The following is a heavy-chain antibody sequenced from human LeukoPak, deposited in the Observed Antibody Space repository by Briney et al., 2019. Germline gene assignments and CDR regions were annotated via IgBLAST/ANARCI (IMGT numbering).Heavy chain of an antibody. CDR2: IYHSGST. CDR1: GGSISSGGSS. D-gene: IGHD4-23*01. Sequence: PSQTLSLTCAVSGGSISSGGSSWSWIRQPPGKGLEWIGYIYHSGSTYYSPSLKSRVTISVDGSKNQFSLKLSSVTAADTAVYYCARGLRWFDYWGQGTLVTVSS. J-gene: IGHJ4*02. CDR3: ARGLRWFDY. V-gene: IGHV4-30-2*01.